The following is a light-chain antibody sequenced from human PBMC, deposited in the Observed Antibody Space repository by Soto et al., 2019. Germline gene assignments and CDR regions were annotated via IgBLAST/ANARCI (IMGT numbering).Light chain of an antibody. CDR1: QTIRTF. J-gene: IGKJ4*01. Sequence: DIQLTQSPDSLSASVGDRVTITFLPSQTIRTFLTWYQQKSGKAPKVLIYSASTLQSGVPSRFSGSGSGTDFTLTINSLQPEDFATYYCQQSYNAPRTFGGGTKVDIK. CDR2: SAS. V-gene: IGKV1-39*01. CDR3: QQSYNAPRT.